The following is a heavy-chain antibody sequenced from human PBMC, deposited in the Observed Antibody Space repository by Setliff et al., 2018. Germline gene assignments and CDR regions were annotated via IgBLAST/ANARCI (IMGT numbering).Heavy chain of an antibody. J-gene: IGHJ4*02. CDR1: GGSISSSSYY. Sequence: LSLTCTVSGGSISSSSYYWGWIRQPPGKGLEWIGSIYYSGSTYYNPSLKSRVTISVDTSKNQFSLKLGSVTAADTAVYYCATHFSDYDILTGYYPFDYWGQGTLVTVSS. V-gene: IGHV4-39*01. CDR3: ATHFSDYDILTGYYPFDY. D-gene: IGHD3-9*01. CDR2: IYYSGST.